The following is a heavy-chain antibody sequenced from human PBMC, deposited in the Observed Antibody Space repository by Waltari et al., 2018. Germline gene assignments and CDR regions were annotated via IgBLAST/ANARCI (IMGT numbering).Heavy chain of an antibody. V-gene: IGHV3-21*01. CDR3: ARGRIYHDSSASGYYFDY. CDR1: GFTFSTYS. Sequence: EVQLVDSGGGLVKPGGSPRLSCAASGFTFSTYSMNWVRQVPGKGLEWVSSISSSSSSIYYADSVKGRFTISRDNAKNSLDLQMNSLRVEDTAVYYCARGRIYHDSSASGYYFDYWGQGTLVAVSS. J-gene: IGHJ4*02. CDR2: ISSSSSSI. D-gene: IGHD3-22*01.